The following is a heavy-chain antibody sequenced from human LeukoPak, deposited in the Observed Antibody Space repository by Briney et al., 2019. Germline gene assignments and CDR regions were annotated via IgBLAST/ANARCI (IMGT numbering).Heavy chain of an antibody. CDR2: INYI. V-gene: IGHV3-21*01. J-gene: IGHJ5*02. D-gene: IGHD6-13*01. CDR3: AKVLGEYSIRSKPLDT. Sequence: GGSLRLSFAVSGFTFSRYSMNWVRQAPGKGLEWVSSINYIYYTDSVKGRFTISRDNAKNSLYLQMNSLRPEDTAIYYCAKVLGEYSIRSKPLDTWGQGILVTVSS. CDR1: GFTFSRYS.